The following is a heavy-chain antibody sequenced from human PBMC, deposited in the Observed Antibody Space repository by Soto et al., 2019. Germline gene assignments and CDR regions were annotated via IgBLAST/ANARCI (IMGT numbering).Heavy chain of an antibody. J-gene: IGHJ6*02. CDR3: AKDMARQWLVQGGLYYYYYGMDV. V-gene: IGHV3-43*01. CDR2: ISWDGGST. D-gene: IGHD6-19*01. CDR1: GFTFDDYT. Sequence: GGSLRLSCVASGFTFDDYTMHWVRQAPGKGLEWVSLISWDGGSTYYADSVKGRFTISRDNSKNSLYLQMNSLRTEDTALYYCAKDMARQWLVQGGLYYYYYGMDVWGQGTTVTVSS.